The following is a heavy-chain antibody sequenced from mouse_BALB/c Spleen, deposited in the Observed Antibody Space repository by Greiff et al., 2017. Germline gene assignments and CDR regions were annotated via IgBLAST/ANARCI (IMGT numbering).Heavy chain of an antibody. CDR2: ISSGSSTI. J-gene: IGHJ4*01. CDR3: ARWGYGSSYGDAMDY. D-gene: IGHD1-1*01. Sequence: EVKLVESGGGLVQPGGSRKLSCAASGFTFSSFGMHWVRQAPEKGLEWVAYISSGSSTIYYADTVKGRFTISRDNPKNTLFLQMTSLRSEDTAMYYCARWGYGSSYGDAMDYWGQGTSVTVSS. CDR1: GFTFSSFG. V-gene: IGHV5-17*02.